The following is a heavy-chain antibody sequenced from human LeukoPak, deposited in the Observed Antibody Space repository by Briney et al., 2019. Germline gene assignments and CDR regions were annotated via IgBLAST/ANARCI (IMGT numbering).Heavy chain of an antibody. CDR2: ISAYNGNT. J-gene: IGHJ3*02. CDR1: GYTFTSYG. V-gene: IGHV1-18*01. CDR3: ARELTTVTTGGDAFDI. D-gene: IGHD4-17*01. Sequence: ASVKVSCKASGYTFTSYGISWVRQAPGQGLEWMGWISAYNGNTNYAQKLQGRVTMTRNTSISTAYMELSSLRSEDTAVYYCARELTTVTTGGDAFDIWGQGTMVTVSS.